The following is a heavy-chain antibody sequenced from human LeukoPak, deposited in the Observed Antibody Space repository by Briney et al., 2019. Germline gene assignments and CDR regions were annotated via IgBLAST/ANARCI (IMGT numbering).Heavy chain of an antibody. CDR2: IYHTGNS. CDR1: GGSISSYY. Sequence: SETLSLTCTVSGGSISSYYWAWIRQPPGKGLEWIGYIYHTGNSDYNPSLKSRATISLDTSKNQFSLKLTSVTAADTAVYFCARHPFSSPFDYWGQGTLVTVSS. J-gene: IGHJ4*02. CDR3: ARHPFSSPFDY. V-gene: IGHV4-59*08.